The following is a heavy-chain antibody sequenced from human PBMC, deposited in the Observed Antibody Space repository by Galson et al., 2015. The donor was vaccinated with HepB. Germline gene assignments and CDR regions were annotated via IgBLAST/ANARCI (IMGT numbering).Heavy chain of an antibody. V-gene: IGHV3-33*06. J-gene: IGHJ4*02. Sequence: SLRLSCAASGFTFRSFGMHWVRQAPGMGLEWLAVIWYDGSKKYYTDSVKGRFTISKDTSKNTLYLQMDSLRVEDTAVYYCAKEALPDYGGVTGFHFWGQGTLVTVSS. CDR2: IWYDGSKK. CDR1: GFTFRSFG. D-gene: IGHD4-23*01. CDR3: AKEALPDYGGVTGFHF.